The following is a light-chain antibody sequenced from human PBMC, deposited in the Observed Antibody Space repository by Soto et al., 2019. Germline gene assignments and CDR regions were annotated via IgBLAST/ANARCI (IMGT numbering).Light chain of an antibody. J-gene: IGKJ1*01. CDR3: QQYGTSGT. Sequence: ILMTPSPATLSVSPGERATLSCRASQSVSSNLAWYQQKPGQAPRLLIYGASTRATGIPARLSGSGSGTEFTLTISRLEPEDSAVYYCQQYGTSGTFGQGTKVDIK. V-gene: IGKV3-15*01. CDR1: QSVSSN. CDR2: GAS.